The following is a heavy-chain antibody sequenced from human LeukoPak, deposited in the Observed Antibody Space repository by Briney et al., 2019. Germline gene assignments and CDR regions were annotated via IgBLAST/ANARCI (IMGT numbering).Heavy chain of an antibody. CDR2: VYSGGAT. Sequence: GGSLRLSCAASGFTVSNNYMSWVRQAPGKGLEWVSIVYSGGATDYAESVKGRFTISRDNSKNTLYLQMNSLRAEDTAVYCCARVSGSGRWSDYWGQGTPVTVSS. CDR1: GFTVSNNY. J-gene: IGHJ4*02. D-gene: IGHD3-10*01. CDR3: ARVSGSGRWSDY. V-gene: IGHV3-53*01.